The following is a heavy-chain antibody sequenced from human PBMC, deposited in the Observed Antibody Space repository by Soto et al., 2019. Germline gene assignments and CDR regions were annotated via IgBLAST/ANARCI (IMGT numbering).Heavy chain of an antibody. CDR2: IDHSGSS. V-gene: IGHV4-59*02. Sequence: SETLSLTCSVSGGSVSSYYWSWIRQPPGKQLEWIGYIDHSGSSNYNPSLKSRVTISVDTSKNQFSLNLDSVTAADTALYSCVRESRGATIAFDFWGQGVLVTGS. CDR1: GGSVSSYY. D-gene: IGHD6-19*01. CDR3: VRESRGATIAFDF. J-gene: IGHJ4*02.